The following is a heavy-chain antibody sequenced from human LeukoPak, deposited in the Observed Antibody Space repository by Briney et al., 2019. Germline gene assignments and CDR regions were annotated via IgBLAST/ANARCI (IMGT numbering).Heavy chain of an antibody. D-gene: IGHD3-10*01. V-gene: IGHV3-21*01. Sequence: PGGSLRLSCAASGFTFSCYAMSWVRQAPGKGLEWASSISSSSSYIYYAGSVKGRFTISRDNAKNSLYLQMNSLRAEDTAVYYCARDRSNYYGRSYYMDVWGKGTTVTVSS. CDR1: GFTFSCYA. CDR3: ARDRSNYYGRSYYMDV. J-gene: IGHJ6*03. CDR2: ISSSSSYI.